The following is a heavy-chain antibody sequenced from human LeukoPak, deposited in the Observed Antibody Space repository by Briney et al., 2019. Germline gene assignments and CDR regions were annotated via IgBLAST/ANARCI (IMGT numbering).Heavy chain of an antibody. Sequence: SETLSLTCTVSGGSISSSSYYWGWIRQPPGKGLEWIGSIYYSGSTYYNPSLKSRVTISVDTSKNQFSLKLSSVTAADTAVYYCARGTRSSGWFYYFDYWGQGTLVTVSS. CDR1: GGSISSSSYY. CDR2: IYYSGST. V-gene: IGHV4-39*07. CDR3: ARGTRSSGWFYYFDY. J-gene: IGHJ4*02. D-gene: IGHD6-19*01.